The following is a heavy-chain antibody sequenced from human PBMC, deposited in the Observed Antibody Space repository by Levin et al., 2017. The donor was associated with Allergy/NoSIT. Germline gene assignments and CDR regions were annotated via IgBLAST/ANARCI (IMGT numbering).Heavy chain of an antibody. D-gene: IGHD6-13*01. CDR1: GFTFSSYS. CDR3: ASVFSYSSIPTAY. CDR2: ISSSSSTI. J-gene: IGHJ4*02. V-gene: IGHV3-48*01. Sequence: GGSLRLSCAASGFTFSSYSMNWVRQAPGKGLEWVSYISSSSSTIYYADSVKGRFTISRDNAKNSLYLQMNSLRAEDTAVYYCASVFSYSSIPTAYWGQGTLVTVSS.